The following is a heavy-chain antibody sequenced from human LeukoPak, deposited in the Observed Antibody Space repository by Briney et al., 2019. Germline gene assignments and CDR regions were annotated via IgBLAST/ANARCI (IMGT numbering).Heavy chain of an antibody. CDR2: ISGSGGST. CDR3: AKDGSYDILTGYYDY. J-gene: IGHJ4*02. CDR1: GFTFSSYA. Sequence: GGSLRLSCAASGFTFSSYAMSWVRQAPGKGLEWVSAISGSGGSTYYADSVKGRFTISRDNSKNTPYLQMNSLRAEDTAVYYCAKDGSYDILTGYYDYWGQGTLVTVSS. D-gene: IGHD3-9*01. V-gene: IGHV3-23*01.